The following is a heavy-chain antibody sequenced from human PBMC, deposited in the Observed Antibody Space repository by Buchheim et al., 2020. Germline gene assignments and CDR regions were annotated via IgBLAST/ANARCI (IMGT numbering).Heavy chain of an antibody. CDR3: ARSNVWQLAHFDY. V-gene: IGHV4-59*01. J-gene: IGHJ4*02. CDR1: GGSISSYY. CDR2: IYYSGST. Sequence: QVQLQESGPGLVKPSETLSLTCTVSGGSISSYYWSWIRQPPGKGLEWIGYIYYSGSTNYNPSFKSRVTISVDTSKNQFSLKLSSVTAADTAVYYCARSNVWQLAHFDYWGQGTL. D-gene: IGHD6-6*01.